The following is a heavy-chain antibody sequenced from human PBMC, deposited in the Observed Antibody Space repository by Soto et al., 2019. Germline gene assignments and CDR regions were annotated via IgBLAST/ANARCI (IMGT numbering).Heavy chain of an antibody. Sequence: GASVKVSCKASGYTFTSYYMHWVRQAPGQGLEWMGIINPSGGSTSYAQKFQGRVTMTRDTSTSTVYMELSSLRSEDTAFYYCARVGGPAAGPNYYYYGMDVWGQGTTVTVSS. CDR1: GYTFTSYY. CDR3: ARVGGPAAGPNYYYYGMDV. V-gene: IGHV1-46*01. D-gene: IGHD6-13*01. J-gene: IGHJ6*02. CDR2: INPSGGST.